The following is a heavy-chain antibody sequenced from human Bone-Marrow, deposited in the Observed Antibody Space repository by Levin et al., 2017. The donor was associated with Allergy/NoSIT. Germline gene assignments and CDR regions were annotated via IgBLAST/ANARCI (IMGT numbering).Heavy chain of an antibody. CDR1: GFTFRHSC. D-gene: IGHD6-19*01. CDR3: TRDPYDTGSVADFGALDV. V-gene: IGHV3-7*01. Sequence: GESLKISCAASGFTFRHSCMTWVRQAPGKGLEWVANIRQDGSEENYVDSLKGRFTISRDNANNLLFLEMNNLRVEDTALYFCTRDPYDTGSVADFGALDVWGRGTMVTVSS. CDR2: IRQDGSEE. J-gene: IGHJ3*01.